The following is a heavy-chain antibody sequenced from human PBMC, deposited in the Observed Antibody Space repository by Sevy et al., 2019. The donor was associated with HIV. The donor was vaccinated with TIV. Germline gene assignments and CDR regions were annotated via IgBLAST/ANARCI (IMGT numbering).Heavy chain of an antibody. D-gene: IGHD3-22*01. J-gene: IGHJ2*01. V-gene: IGHV4-38-2*02. CDR1: GYSISSGYY. CDR3: ARGVAYDSSGWYFDL. Sequence: SETLSLTCTVSGYSISSGYYWGWIRQPPGKGLERIGSIYHSGSTYYNPSLKSRVTISVDTSKNQFSLKLSSVTAADTAVHYCARGVAYDSSGWYFDLWGRGTLVTVSS. CDR2: IYHSGST.